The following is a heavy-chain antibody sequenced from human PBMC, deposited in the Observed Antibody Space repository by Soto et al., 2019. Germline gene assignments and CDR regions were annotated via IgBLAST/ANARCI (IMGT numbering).Heavy chain of an antibody. D-gene: IGHD4-17*01. V-gene: IGHV4-31*03. CDR3: ARNDYGDYLGAFDI. CDR1: GGSISSGGYY. J-gene: IGHJ3*02. Sequence: SETLSLTCTFSGGSISSGGYYWSWIRQHPGKGLEWIGYIYYSGSTYYNPSLKSRVTISVDTSKDQFSLKLSSVTAADTAVYYCARNDYGDYLGAFDIWGQGTMVTVSS. CDR2: IYYSGST.